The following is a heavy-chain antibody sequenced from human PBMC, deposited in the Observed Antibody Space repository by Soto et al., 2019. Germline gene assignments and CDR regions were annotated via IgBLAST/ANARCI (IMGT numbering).Heavy chain of an antibody. D-gene: IGHD3-16*02. V-gene: IGHV3-30*18. CDR3: AKDTGTYRYTGPDY. Sequence: QVQLVESGGGVVQPGKSLRLSCAASGFTFSTYGMHWVRQAPGKGLEWVTFTPYDGRNKYYADSVKGRFSISRDNSKTTVYLQMNSLRVEDTAVYYCAKDTGTYRYTGPDYWGQGTPVTVSS. CDR1: GFTFSTYG. J-gene: IGHJ4*02. CDR2: TPYDGRNK.